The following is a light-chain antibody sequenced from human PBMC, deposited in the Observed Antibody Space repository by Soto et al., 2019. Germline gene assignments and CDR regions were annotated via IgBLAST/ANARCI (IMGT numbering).Light chain of an antibody. CDR2: ETS. CDR1: QGIDSY. CDR3: QKYNSYST. J-gene: IGKJ1*01. Sequence: QSTQSPSSMSASLGERVPNSGRASQGIDSYLSWYQQRPGKFPQLLIYETSILQSGVSSRLRGSGSGTEFNLNISSLKPGDFENYYCQKYNSYSTFGQGTKVEIK. V-gene: IGKV1-9*01.